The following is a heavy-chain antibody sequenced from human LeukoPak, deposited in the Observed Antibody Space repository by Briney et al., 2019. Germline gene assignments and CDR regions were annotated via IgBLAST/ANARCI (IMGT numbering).Heavy chain of an antibody. V-gene: IGHV4-4*07. CDR3: ARENSREGLTPAAYDY. J-gene: IGHJ4*02. D-gene: IGHD2-2*01. CDR2: IYTSGST. CDR1: GGSISSYL. Sequence: PSETLSLTCTVSGGSISSYLWNWIRQPAGRGLEWIGRIYTSGSTNYNPSLKSRVTISVDKSKNQFSLKLSSVTAADTAVYYCARENSREGLTPAAYDYWGQGTLVTVSS.